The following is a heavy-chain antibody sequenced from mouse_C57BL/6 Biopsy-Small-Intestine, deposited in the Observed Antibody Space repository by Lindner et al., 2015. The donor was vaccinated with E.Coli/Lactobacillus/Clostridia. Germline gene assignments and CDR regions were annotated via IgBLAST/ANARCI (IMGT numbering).Heavy chain of an antibody. V-gene: IGHV1S126*01. D-gene: IGHD4-1*02. Sequence: SVKVSCKASGYFFAAHGIIWVRQAPGQGPEWMGWISGYDGDRKIAQKFQDRVALTTDTDRATAYLELRSLRSDDTAVYYCAREPRISTTGELEYWGQGTPVTVSS. CDR3: AREPRISTTGELEY. J-gene: IGHJ4*01. CDR1: GYFFAAHG. CDR2: ISGYDGDR.